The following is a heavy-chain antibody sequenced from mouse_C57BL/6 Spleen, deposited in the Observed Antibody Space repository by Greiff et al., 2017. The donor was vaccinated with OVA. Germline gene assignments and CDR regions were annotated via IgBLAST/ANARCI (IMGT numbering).Heavy chain of an antibody. D-gene: IGHD1-1*01. CDR1: GYTFTSYW. CDR2: IYPGNSDT. Sequence: VQLQQSGTVLARPGASVKMSCKTSGYTFTSYWMHWVKQRPGQGLEWIGAIYPGNSDTSYNQKFKGKAKLTAVTSASTAYMELSSLTNEDSAVYYCPITTVEYYFDYWGQGTTLTVSS. CDR3: PITTVEYYFDY. V-gene: IGHV1-5*01. J-gene: IGHJ2*01.